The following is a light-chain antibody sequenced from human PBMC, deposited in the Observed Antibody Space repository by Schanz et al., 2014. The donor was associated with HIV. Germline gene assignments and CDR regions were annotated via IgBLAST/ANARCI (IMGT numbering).Light chain of an antibody. CDR1: SSDVGGYNY. J-gene: IGLJ2*01. Sequence: QSVLTQPASVSGSPGQSITISCTGTSSDVGGYNYVPRYQQHPGKAPKLMIYDVTNRPSGVSNRFSGSKSGNTASLTISGLQAEDEADYYCSSYTSSSSVVFGGGTKLTVL. CDR3: SSYTSSSSVV. V-gene: IGLV2-14*03. CDR2: DVT.